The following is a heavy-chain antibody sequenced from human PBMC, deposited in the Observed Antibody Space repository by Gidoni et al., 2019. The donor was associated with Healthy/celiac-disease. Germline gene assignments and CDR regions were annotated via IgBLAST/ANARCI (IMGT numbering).Heavy chain of an antibody. D-gene: IGHD4-4*01. V-gene: IGHV1-3*01. CDR3: AREGDYSNFGMDV. CDR1: GDPFTSYA. J-gene: IGHJ6*02. Sequence: HVQLVQSGAEVKNPGASVKAACKASGDPFTSYAMHWVRQAPGQRLEWMGWINAGNGNTKYSQKFQGRVTITRDTSASTAYMELSSLRSEDTAVYYCAREGDYSNFGMDVWGQGTTVTVSS. CDR2: INAGNGNT.